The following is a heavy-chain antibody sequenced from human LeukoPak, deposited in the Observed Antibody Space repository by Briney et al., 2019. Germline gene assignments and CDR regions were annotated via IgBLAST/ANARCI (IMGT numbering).Heavy chain of an antibody. CDR3: GRSIGYCTGGSCSYGMDV. CDR1: GGSISSSTSY. J-gene: IGHJ6*02. Sequence: SETLSLTCTASGGSISSSTSYWGWIRLPPGKGLEWIGTVFQSGSTFYAPSLASRATISVDTSNNQFSLKLSSVTAADTAVYYCGRSIGYCTGGSCSYGMDVWGQGTTVTVSS. D-gene: IGHD2-15*01. V-gene: IGHV4-39*01. CDR2: VFQSGST.